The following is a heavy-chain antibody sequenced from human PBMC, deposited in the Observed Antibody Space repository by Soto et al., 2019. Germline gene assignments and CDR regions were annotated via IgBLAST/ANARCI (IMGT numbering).Heavy chain of an antibody. D-gene: IGHD6-13*01. V-gene: IGHV4-59*08. CDR2: IYCSGST. J-gene: IGHJ5*02. CDR3: AXEEKGAAACDNWFDL. Sequence: KGLEWIGYIYCSGSTNYNPSLKSRVTISVDTSKNQFSLKLSSVTAADTAVYYCAXEEKGAAACDNWFDLWGQRTLLSVSS.